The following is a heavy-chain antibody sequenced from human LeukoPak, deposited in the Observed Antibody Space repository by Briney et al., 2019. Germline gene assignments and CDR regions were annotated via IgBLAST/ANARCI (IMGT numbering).Heavy chain of an antibody. CDR3: ARAGSHWHYVY. Sequence: PGGSLRLSCAASGNYWMHWVRQVPGKGLVWVSHINSDGSWTSYADSVKGRFTISRDNAKNSLSLQMNNLRVEDTAVYYCARAGSHWHYVYWGQGTVVTVSS. J-gene: IGHJ4*02. CDR2: INSDGSWT. D-gene: IGHD3-10*01. V-gene: IGHV3-74*01. CDR1: GNYW.